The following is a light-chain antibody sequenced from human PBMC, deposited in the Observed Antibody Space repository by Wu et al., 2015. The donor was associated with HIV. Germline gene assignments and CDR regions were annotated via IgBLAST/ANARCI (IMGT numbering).Light chain of an antibody. CDR2: GAS. V-gene: IGKV3-15*01. CDR3: QQYNDWPPYS. Sequence: EIVMTQSPATLSVSPGERATLSCRASQSVRSNLAWYQQKPGQAPRLLIFGASTRATGIPARFSGSGSGTEFTLTISSLQSEDLADYYCQQYNDWPPYSFGQGTKAGD. J-gene: IGKJ2*03. CDR1: QSVRSN.